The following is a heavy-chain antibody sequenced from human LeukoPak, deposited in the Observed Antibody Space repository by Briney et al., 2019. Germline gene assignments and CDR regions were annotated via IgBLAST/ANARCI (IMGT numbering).Heavy chain of an antibody. V-gene: IGHV3-21*01. D-gene: IGHD3-10*02. J-gene: IGHJ6*04. CDR1: GFTFSSYS. CDR2: ISSSSIYI. CDR3: AELGITMIGGV. Sequence: PGGSLRLSCAASGFTFSSYSMNWVRQAPGKGLEWVSSISSSSIYIYYADSVKGRFTISRDNAKNSLYVQMNSLRAEDTAVYYCAELGITMIGGVWGKGTTVTISS.